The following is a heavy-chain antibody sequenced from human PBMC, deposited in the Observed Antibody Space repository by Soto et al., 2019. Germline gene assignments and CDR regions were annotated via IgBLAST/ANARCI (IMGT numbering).Heavy chain of an antibody. CDR3: ASGGGGGNS. D-gene: IGHD3-16*01. CDR2: IYHSGST. V-gene: IGHV4-4*02. CDR1: GGSVTNDNW. Sequence: QVQLQESGPGLVKPSGTLSLTCAVSGGSVTNDNWWSWVRQPPGKGLEWIGEIYHSGSTNYNPSLKSRVTISIDNSNTHSSLKLNSVTAADTAVYYCASGGGGGNSWGQGTLVTVSS. J-gene: IGHJ4*02.